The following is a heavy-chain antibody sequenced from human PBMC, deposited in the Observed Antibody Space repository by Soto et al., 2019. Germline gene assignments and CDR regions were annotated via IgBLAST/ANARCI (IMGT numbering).Heavy chain of an antibody. V-gene: IGHV1-69*06. J-gene: IGHJ6*02. CDR1: GGTFSSYS. Sequence: QVQLVQSGAEVKKSGSPVKVSCTASGGTFSSYSINWVRQAPGQGLEWMGGVIPIFGKPTYAQKFQGRLTITADKSPSTAYMELTSLRYDDTAVYYWARERSYYYAMDVWGQGTTVTVSS. CDR3: ARERSYYYAMDV. CDR2: VIPIFGKP.